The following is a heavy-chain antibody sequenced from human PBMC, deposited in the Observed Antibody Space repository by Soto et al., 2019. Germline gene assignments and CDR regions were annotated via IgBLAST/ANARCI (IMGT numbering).Heavy chain of an antibody. CDR1: GFTFSNYA. J-gene: IGHJ4*02. CDR3: TTDSTIFGVINDY. CDR2: IKSKTDGGTT. V-gene: IGHV3-15*01. Sequence: PGGSLRLSCAASGFTFSNYAMSWVRQAPGKGLEWVGRIKSKTDGGTTDYAAPVKGRFTISRDDSKNTLYLQMNSLKTEDTAVYYCTTDSTIFGVINDYWGQGTLVTVSS. D-gene: IGHD3-3*01.